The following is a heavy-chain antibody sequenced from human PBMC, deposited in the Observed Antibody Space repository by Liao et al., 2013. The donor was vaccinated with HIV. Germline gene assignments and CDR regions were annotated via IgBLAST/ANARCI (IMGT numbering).Heavy chain of an antibody. J-gene: IGHJ4*02. V-gene: IGHV4-39*07. CDR1: GASFSSNSYS. D-gene: IGHD3-22*01. CDR3: ARDLRIYYDNSGGFDY. CDR2: IYYSGNT. Sequence: QLQLQESGPGLVKPSETLSLTCTVSGASFSSNSYSWGWVRQPPGKGLEWIGTIYYSGNTYYSPSLKSRVTISIDTSKNQFSLRLSSVTAADTAVYYCARDLRIYYDNSGGFDYWGQGTLVTVSS.